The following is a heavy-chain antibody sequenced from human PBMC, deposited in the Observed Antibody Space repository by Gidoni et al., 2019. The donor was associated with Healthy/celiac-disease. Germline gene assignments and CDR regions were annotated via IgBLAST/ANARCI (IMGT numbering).Heavy chain of an antibody. CDR3: ARAAYNNWNDVYFDY. V-gene: IGHV3-30-3*01. CDR1: GFTFSSYA. CDR2: ISYDGSNK. D-gene: IGHD1-20*01. Sequence: QVQLVESGGGVVQPGRSLRLSCAASGFTFSSYAMHWVRQAPGKGLEWVAVISYDGSNKYYADSVKGRFTISRDNSKNTLYLQMNSLRAEDTAVYYCARAAYNNWNDVYFDYWGQGTLVTVSS. J-gene: IGHJ4*02.